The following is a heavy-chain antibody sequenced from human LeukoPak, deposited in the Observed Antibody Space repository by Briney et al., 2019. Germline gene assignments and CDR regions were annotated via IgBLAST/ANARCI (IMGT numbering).Heavy chain of an antibody. D-gene: IGHD5-18*01. J-gene: IGHJ5*02. CDR3: AKVRDMDTVLGRFDN. V-gene: IGHV3-23*01. Sequence: GGSLRLSCAASGFTFRSYAMSWVRQAPRKGLEWVSVISGNGGRTYYADSVKGRFSISRDNSKNTLYVQMNSLRAEDTAVYYCAKVRDMDTVLGRFDNWGQGTLVTVSS. CDR2: ISGNGGRT. CDR1: GFTFRSYA.